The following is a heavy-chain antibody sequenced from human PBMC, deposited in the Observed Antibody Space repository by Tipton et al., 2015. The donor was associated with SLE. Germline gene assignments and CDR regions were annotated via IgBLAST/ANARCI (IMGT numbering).Heavy chain of an antibody. Sequence: SLRLSCAASGFTLSPYGMHWVRQAPGKGLEWVSVIYSGGSTYYADSVKGRFTISRDNSKNTLYLQMNSLRAEDTAVYYCAREGSSSFWGQGTLVTVSS. D-gene: IGHD6-6*01. CDR2: IYSGGST. J-gene: IGHJ4*02. CDR3: AREGSSSF. CDR1: GFTLSPYG. V-gene: IGHV3-53*01.